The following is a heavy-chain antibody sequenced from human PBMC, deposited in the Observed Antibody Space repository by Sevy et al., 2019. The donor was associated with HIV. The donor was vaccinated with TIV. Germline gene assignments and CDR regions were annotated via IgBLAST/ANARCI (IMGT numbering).Heavy chain of an antibody. CDR3: ARDSLGGFAQTLDV. V-gene: IGHV3-30*04. CDR1: GFSFSSYA. J-gene: IGHJ6*02. Sequence: GGSLRLSCAASGFSFSSYAMLWVRQAPGKGLDWVALILYDGSNKYYADSVKGRFTISRDNAKNTLYLQMNSLRPEDTAVYYCARDSLGGFAQTLDVWGQGTTVTVSS. CDR2: ILYDGSNK. D-gene: IGHD3-16*01.